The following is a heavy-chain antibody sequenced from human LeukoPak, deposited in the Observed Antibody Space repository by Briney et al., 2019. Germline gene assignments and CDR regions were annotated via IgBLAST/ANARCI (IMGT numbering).Heavy chain of an antibody. V-gene: IGHV3-23*01. CDR3: AKVAHYYGSGSYYEYYFDY. J-gene: IGHJ4*02. Sequence: GGSLRLSCAASGFTFSSYAMSWVRQAPGKGLEWVSAISGNGGSTYYADSVKGRFTISRDNSKNALYLQMNSLRAEDTAVYYCAKVAHYYGSGSYYEYYFDYWGQGTLVTVSS. CDR2: ISGNGGST. CDR1: GFTFSSYA. D-gene: IGHD3-10*01.